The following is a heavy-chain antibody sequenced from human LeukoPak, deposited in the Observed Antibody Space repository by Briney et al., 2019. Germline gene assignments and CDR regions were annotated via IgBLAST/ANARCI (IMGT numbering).Heavy chain of an antibody. Sequence: GGSLRLSCAASGFTFDDYTMHWVRQAPGKGLEWVSLISWDGGSTYYADSVKGRFTISRDNSKNSLYLQMNSLRTEDTALYYCAKSATRLVSDYYYYMDVWGKGTTVTVSS. V-gene: IGHV3-43*01. D-gene: IGHD6-6*01. CDR2: ISWDGGST. J-gene: IGHJ6*03. CDR1: GFTFDDYT. CDR3: AKSATRLVSDYYYYMDV.